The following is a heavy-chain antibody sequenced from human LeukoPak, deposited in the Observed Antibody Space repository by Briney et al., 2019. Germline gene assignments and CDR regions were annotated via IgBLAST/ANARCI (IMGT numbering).Heavy chain of an antibody. CDR3: ARGAYSRYFDY. J-gene: IGHJ4*02. Sequence: GGSLRLSCAASGFTFSIYTMNWVRQAPGKGLEWISYISTNSGTIWYADSVKGRFSISRDNAKNSLFLHMNSLRAEDTAVYYCARGAYSRYFDYWGQGTLLTVSS. CDR1: GFTFSIYT. CDR2: ISTNSGTI. V-gene: IGHV3-48*01. D-gene: IGHD6-13*01.